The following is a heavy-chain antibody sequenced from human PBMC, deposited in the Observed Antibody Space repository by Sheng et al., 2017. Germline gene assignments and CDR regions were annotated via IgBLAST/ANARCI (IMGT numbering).Heavy chain of an antibody. CDR1: GFAFSDYG. CDR3: ASILTGYLYYYFYIDV. D-gene: IGHD3-9*01. J-gene: IGHJ6*03. CDR2: IKSRNDGGTT. V-gene: IGHV3-15*01. Sequence: GGGFVQSGGSLRLACVGSGFAFSDYGMGWVRQAPGKGLEWIGRIKSRNDGGTTDYADFAKGRFIISRDDYKKCRISGDEQPEQRDSAVYYCASILTGYLYYYFYIDVWGQGTTVAVTS.